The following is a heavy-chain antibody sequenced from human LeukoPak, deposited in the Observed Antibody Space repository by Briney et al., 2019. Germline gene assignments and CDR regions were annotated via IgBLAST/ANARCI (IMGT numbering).Heavy chain of an antibody. D-gene: IGHD5-18*01. J-gene: IGHJ4*02. CDR3: ASSRLRGYSYGYLELHY. V-gene: IGHV3-48*01. CDR2: ISSSSSTI. Sequence: PGGSLRLSCAASGFTFSSYSMNWVRQAPGKGLEWVSYISSSSSTIYYADSVKGRFTISRDNAKNSLYLQMNSLRAEDTAVYYCASSRLRGYSYGYLELHYWGQGTLVTVSS. CDR1: GFTFSSYS.